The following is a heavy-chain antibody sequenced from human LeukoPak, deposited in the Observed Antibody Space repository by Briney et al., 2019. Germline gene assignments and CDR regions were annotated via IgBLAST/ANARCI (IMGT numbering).Heavy chain of an antibody. J-gene: IGHJ4*02. CDR2: IYYSGST. CDR1: GGSISSGDYY. Sequence: PSQTLSLTCTVSGGSISSGDYYWSWIRQPPGKGLEWIGYIYYSGSTYYNPSHKSRVTISVDTSKNQFSLKLSSVTAADTAVYYCAREIHFWSGYYDYWGQGTLVTVSS. CDR3: AREIHFWSGYYDY. V-gene: IGHV4-30-4*08. D-gene: IGHD3-3*02.